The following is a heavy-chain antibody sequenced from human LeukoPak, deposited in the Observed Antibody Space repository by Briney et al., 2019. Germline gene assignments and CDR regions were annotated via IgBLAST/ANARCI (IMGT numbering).Heavy chain of an antibody. J-gene: IGHJ4*02. Sequence: PGGSLRLSCTASGFTFSTYAMNWVRQAPGKGLEWLSGISGSGNGTYYADSVKGRFIISRDNSKNMVYLQMNSLTVEDTATYYCAKRTMSAFDSRGQGTLLIVSS. CDR2: ISGSGNGT. CDR3: AKRTMSAFDS. CDR1: GFTFSTYA. V-gene: IGHV3-23*01.